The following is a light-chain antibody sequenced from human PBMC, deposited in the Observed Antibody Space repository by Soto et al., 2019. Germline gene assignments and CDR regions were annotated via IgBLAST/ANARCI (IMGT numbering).Light chain of an antibody. V-gene: IGKV3-15*01. CDR2: GAS. CDR1: QSVSTN. CDR3: QQYLDWPRT. Sequence: IVMTQSPATLSVSPWERATLSCRASQSVSTNLAWYQQKPGQGPRLLIFGASTRATGVPDRFSGSGAGTLFTLTISNLQSVDFAVYYCQQYLDWPRTFGQGTKVDIK. J-gene: IGKJ1*01.